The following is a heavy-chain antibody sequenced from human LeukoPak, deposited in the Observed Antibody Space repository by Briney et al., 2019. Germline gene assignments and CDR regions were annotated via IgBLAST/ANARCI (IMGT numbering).Heavy chain of an antibody. CDR3: ARSSSTWPPEYFDY. V-gene: IGHV5-51*01. D-gene: IGHD6-13*01. CDR2: IFPSDPDT. J-gene: IGHJ4*02. CDR1: GHTFTTYW. Sequence: GESLKISCQGSGHTFTTYWIAWVRQMPGKGLEWMGVIFPSDPDTRYSPSFQGQVTISADKSISTAYLHWSSLKASDTAMYYRARSSSTWPPEYFDYWGQGTLVTVSP.